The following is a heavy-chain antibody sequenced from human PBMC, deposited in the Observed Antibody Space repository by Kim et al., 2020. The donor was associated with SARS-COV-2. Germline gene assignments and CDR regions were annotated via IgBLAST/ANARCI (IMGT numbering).Heavy chain of an antibody. V-gene: IGHV3-15*01. CDR2: IKSKTDGGTT. CDR1: GFTVINAW. CDR3: IGAFDI. Sequence: GGSLRLSCAASGFTVINAWMTWVRQAPGKGLQWVGRIKSKTDGGTTDYAAPVKGRFTISRDDSKNTLYLQMNSLKTEDTGLYYCIGAFDIWGQGTMVTVSS. J-gene: IGHJ3*02.